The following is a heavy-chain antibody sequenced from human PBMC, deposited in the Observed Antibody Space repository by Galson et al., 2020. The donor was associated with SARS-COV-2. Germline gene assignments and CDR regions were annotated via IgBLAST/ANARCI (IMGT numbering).Heavy chain of an antibody. J-gene: IGHJ5*02. CDR1: GVNVDTSY. CDR2: IYGGFSR. D-gene: IGHD2-15*01. Sequence: QLGESLKISCTASGVNVDTSYINWVRQAPGKGLEWISVIYGGFSRHFAESVKGRFTIPRDTSENTVYLQMASLRSDDSGMYYCAREGGSRYCSGGDCHGPLDLWGHGTLVTVSS. V-gene: IGHV3-53*05. CDR3: AREGGSRYCSGGDCHGPLDL.